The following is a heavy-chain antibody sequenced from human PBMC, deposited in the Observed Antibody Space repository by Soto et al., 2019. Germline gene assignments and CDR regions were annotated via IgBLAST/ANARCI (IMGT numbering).Heavy chain of an antibody. D-gene: IGHD2-21*02. V-gene: IGHV3-30-3*01. J-gene: IGHJ5*02. CDR1: EFAFSTHA. CDR2: ISFDGTNK. CDR3: SASRDYNWFYP. Sequence: PGGSLRLSCAASEFAFSTHAMHWVRQAPGEGLEWVAVISFDGTNKYYADSVKGRFTISRDNSRSTLYLQMNSLRIEDTAVYYCSASRDYNWFYPWGQGTLVTVSS.